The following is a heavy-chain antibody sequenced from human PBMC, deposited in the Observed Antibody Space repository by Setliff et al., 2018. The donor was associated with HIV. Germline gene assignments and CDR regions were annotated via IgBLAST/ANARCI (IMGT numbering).Heavy chain of an antibody. Sequence: SETLSLTCAVYGGSFSDYSWTWIRQPPGRGLEWIGEINHSGSTSYNPSLKSRVSISVDTSKNQFSLKLSSVTAADTAVYYCARSKKRGDYYYYYYYMDVWGKGTTVTAP. J-gene: IGHJ6*03. CDR3: ARSKKRGDYYYYYYYMDV. CDR1: GGSFSDYS. D-gene: IGHD3-16*01. V-gene: IGHV4-34*01. CDR2: INHSGST.